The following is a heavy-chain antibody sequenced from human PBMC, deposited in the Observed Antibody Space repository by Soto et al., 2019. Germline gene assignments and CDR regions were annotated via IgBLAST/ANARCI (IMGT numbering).Heavy chain of an antibody. D-gene: IGHD2-15*01. CDR2: INPNSGGT. V-gene: IGHV1-2*02. CDR3: ARGSIVVVVAAFLFDY. CDR1: GYTFTGYY. Sequence: ASVMVSCKATGYTFTGYYMHWVRQAPGQGLEWMGWINPNSGGTNYAQKFQGRVTMTRDTSISTAYMELSRLRSDDTAVYYCARGSIVVVVAAFLFDYWGQGTLVTVSS. J-gene: IGHJ4*02.